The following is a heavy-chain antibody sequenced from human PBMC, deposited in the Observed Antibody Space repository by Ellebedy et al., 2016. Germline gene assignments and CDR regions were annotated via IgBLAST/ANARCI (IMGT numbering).Heavy chain of an antibody. V-gene: IGHV3-9*01. CDR3: AKDFKDIIASGGGFDS. CDR1: GFTFDEYA. D-gene: IGHD3-10*01. Sequence: SLKISXEVSGFTFDEYAMHWVRQAPGKGLEWVSSINWNSRLVGYAVSVKGRFTISRDNAKNSLYLQMKSLTTEDTAFYYCAKDFKDIIASGGGFDSWGQGTLVTVSS. CDR2: INWNSRLV. J-gene: IGHJ4*02.